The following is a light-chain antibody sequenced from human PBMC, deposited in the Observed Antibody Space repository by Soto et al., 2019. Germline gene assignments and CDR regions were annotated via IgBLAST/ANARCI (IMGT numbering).Light chain of an antibody. CDR3: SSYTRRSTYV. CDR2: DVS. Sequence: SALTQPSSVSGSPGQSITIPCSGNSSDVGSYNVVSWYQQHPGKAPKLVIYDVSNRPSGVSPRFSGAKSGNTASLTIAGLQAEDEADYYCSSYTRRSTYVFGTGTKVTVL. V-gene: IGLV2-14*03. CDR1: SSDVGSYNV. J-gene: IGLJ1*01.